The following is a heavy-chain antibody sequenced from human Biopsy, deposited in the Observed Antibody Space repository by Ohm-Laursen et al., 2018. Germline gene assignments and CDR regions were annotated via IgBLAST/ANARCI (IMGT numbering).Heavy chain of an antibody. CDR1: GFPVSDYY. J-gene: IGHJ4*02. D-gene: IGHD2-15*01. CDR3: ARAVGIAAAPIDY. V-gene: IGHV3-11*01. CDR2: INSSGSTK. Sequence: SLRLSCAASGFPVSDYYMSWIRQAPGRGLEWVSDINSSGSTKYHAESVKGRFTISRDNAMNSVYLQMNSLRGEDTAVYYCARAVGIAAAPIDYWGQGTPVIVSS.